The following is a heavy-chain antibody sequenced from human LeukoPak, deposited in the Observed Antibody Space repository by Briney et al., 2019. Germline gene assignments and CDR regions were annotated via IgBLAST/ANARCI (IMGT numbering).Heavy chain of an antibody. D-gene: IGHD3-16*02. CDR3: ARAYDYVWGSYRYPDY. CDR2: ISSSGSTI. V-gene: IGHV3-11*01. J-gene: IGHJ4*02. Sequence: PGGSLRLSCAASGFTFSDYYMSWIRQAPGKGLEWVSYISSSGSTIYYADSVKGRFTISRDNAKNSLYLQMNSLRAEDTAVYYCARAYDYVWGSYRYPDYWGQGTLVTVSS. CDR1: GFTFSDYY.